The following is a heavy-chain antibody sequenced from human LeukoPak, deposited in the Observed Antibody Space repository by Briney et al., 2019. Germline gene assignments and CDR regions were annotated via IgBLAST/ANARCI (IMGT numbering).Heavy chain of an antibody. D-gene: IGHD3-16*01. V-gene: IGHV3-21*01. J-gene: IGHJ3*01. CDR3: ARDDKGLGDAFDV. CDR1: RFTFSSYS. Sequence: GGSLRLSCAASRFTFSSYSMNWVRQAPGKGLEWVSSISTSSSYIYYADSVKGRFTISRDNAKNSLHLQMNSLRAEDTAVYYCARDDKGLGDAFDVWGQGTMVTVSS. CDR2: ISTSSSYI.